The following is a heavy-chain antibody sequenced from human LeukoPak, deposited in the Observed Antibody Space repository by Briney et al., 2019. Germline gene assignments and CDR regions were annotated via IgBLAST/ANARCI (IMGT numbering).Heavy chain of an antibody. CDR3: ARFHGVEQQLGRWWYYMDV. CDR1: GFTFRNSA. Sequence: PGGSLRLSCAASGFTFRNSASSWIRQAPGKGLEWVSTISNSGDRTLYADSVKGRFLISRDNSKNSQFLQMNSLRAEDTAVYYCARFHGVEQQLGRWWYYMDVWGKGTTVTVSS. J-gene: IGHJ6*03. D-gene: IGHD6-13*01. CDR2: ISNSGDRT. V-gene: IGHV3-23*01.